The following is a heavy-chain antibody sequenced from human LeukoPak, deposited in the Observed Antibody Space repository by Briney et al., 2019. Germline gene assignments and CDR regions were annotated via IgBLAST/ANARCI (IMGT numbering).Heavy chain of an antibody. CDR3: ARGLRYFDWLPSFYFDY. Sequence: PSETLSLTCAVSGGSLSSGGSSWSWIRQPPGKGLEWIGYIYHSGSTYYNPSLKSRVTISVDTSKNQFSLKLSSVTAADTAVYYCARGLRYFDWLPSFYFDYWGQGTLVTVSS. J-gene: IGHJ4*02. D-gene: IGHD3-9*01. V-gene: IGHV4-30-2*05. CDR1: GGSLSSGGSS. CDR2: IYHSGST.